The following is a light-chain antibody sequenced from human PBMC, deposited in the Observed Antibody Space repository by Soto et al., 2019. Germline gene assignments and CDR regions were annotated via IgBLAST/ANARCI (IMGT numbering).Light chain of an antibody. V-gene: IGLV1-47*02. CDR3: AAWDDSLGGL. CDR2: NNN. CDR1: SSNIGIYY. Sequence: QSVLTQPPSASGTPGQRVTISCSGSSSNIGIYYVYWYQQLPGTAPKLLIFNNNQRPSGVPDRFSGSKSATSASLAISGLRSEDEADYYCAAWDDSLGGLFGGGTKVTVL. J-gene: IGLJ3*02.